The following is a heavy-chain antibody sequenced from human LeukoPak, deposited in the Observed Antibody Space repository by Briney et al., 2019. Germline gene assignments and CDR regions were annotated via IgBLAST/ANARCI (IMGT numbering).Heavy chain of an antibody. CDR2: TYYRSKWYN. J-gene: IGHJ4*02. CDR1: GDSVSSNSAA. CDR3: AREAGYSSSWYVNFDY. D-gene: IGHD6-13*01. Sequence: SQTLSLTCAISGDSVSSNSAAWNWIRQSPSRGLEWLGRTYYRSKWYNDYAASVKSRITINPDTSKNQFSLQLNSVTPEDTAVYYCAREAGYSSSWYVNFDYWGQGTLVTVSS. V-gene: IGHV6-1*01.